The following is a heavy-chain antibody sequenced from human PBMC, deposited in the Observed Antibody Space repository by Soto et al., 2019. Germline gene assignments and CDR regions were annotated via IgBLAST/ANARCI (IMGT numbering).Heavy chain of an antibody. D-gene: IGHD5-18*01. CDR1: GGSISSGGYY. Sequence: QVQLQEPGPGLVKPSQTLSLTCTVSGGSISSGGYYWSWIRQHPAKGLEWIGYIYYSWSTYYNPSLQRRVTIAVDTSKNQFPLKLSSGTAADRAVYYCAGSRGTAMVPLGYWGQGTLVTGSS. CDR2: IYYSWST. J-gene: IGHJ4*02. V-gene: IGHV4-31*03. CDR3: AGSRGTAMVPLGY.